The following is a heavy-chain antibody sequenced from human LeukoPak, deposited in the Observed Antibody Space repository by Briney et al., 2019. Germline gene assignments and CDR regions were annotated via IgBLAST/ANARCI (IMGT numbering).Heavy chain of an antibody. CDR3: ASGPRNYYYSGSYHY. D-gene: IGHD3-10*01. CDR2: IYYGGNT. Sequence: SETLSLTCGVSGVSFNSDDYYWNWIRQPPGRGLEWIGYIYYGGNTNYNPSLRSRVTISMDTSKNQFSLKVNSVTAADTAVYFCASGPRNYYYSGSYHYWGQGTLVTVSS. V-gene: IGHV4-61*08. J-gene: IGHJ4*02. CDR1: GVSFNSDDYY.